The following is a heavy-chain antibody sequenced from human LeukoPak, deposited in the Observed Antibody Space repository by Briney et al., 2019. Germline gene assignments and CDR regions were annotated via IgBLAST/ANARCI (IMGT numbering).Heavy chain of an antibody. CDR3: AKLSWANWYFDL. J-gene: IGHJ2*01. CDR1: GFTFDDYA. V-gene: IGHV3-9*01. D-gene: IGHD6-13*01. Sequence: PGGSLRLSCAASGFTFDDYAMHWVRQAPGKGLEWVSGISWNSGSIGYADSVKGRFTISRDNAKNSLYLQMNSLRAEDTALYYCAKLSWANWYFDLWGRGTLVTVSS. CDR2: ISWNSGSI.